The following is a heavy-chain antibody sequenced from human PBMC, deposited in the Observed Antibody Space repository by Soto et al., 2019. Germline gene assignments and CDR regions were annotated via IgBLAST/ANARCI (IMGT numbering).Heavy chain of an antibody. V-gene: IGHV1-69*12. J-gene: IGHJ5*02. D-gene: IGHD4-17*01. CDR1: GGTFSSYG. Sequence: QVQLVQSGAEVKKPGSSVKVSCKASGGTFSSYGISWLRQAPGQGPEWMGGLIPIFGIANYAQKFQGRVTITADESTSNAYMELRSLRSEDTDLYYCARDPSDGDIGRWLDPGGQGTLVTVTS. CDR2: LIPIFGIA. CDR3: ARDPSDGDIGRWLDP.